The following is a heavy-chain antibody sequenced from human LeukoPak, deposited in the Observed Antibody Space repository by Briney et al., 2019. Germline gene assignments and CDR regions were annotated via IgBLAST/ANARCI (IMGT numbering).Heavy chain of an antibody. J-gene: IGHJ4*02. CDR1: GYTFTSYG. CDR2: ISANDDKT. Sequence: GASVKVSCKASGYTFTSYGISWVRQAPGQGLEWMGWISANDDKTHYSEKHQGRVTMSTDTVTSTAYMELRSLRSDDTAVYYCARELHVERDDYWGQGTLVTVSS. CDR3: ARELHVERDDY. D-gene: IGHD1-1*01. V-gene: IGHV1-18*01.